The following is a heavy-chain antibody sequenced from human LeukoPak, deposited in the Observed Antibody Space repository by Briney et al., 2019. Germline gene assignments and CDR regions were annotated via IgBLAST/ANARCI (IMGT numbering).Heavy chain of an antibody. J-gene: IGHJ4*02. CDR3: ARDRNRSHYKGRDPSRFDY. V-gene: IGHV1-46*01. Sequence: GASVKVSCKASGYTFTSYYMHWVRQAPGQGLEWMGIINPSGGSTSYAQKFQGRVTMTTDTSTSTAYMELRSLRSDDTAVYYCARDRNRSHYKGRDPSRFDYWGQGTLVTVSS. D-gene: IGHD1-20*01. CDR1: GYTFTSYY. CDR2: INPSGGST.